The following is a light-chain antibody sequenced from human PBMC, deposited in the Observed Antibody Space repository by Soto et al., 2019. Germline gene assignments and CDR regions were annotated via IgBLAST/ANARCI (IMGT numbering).Light chain of an antibody. CDR2: VAS. V-gene: IGKV1-12*01. CDR3: QQAKSFPYT. Sequence: DIQMTQSPSSVSASVGDRVTITCRASQGIDNWLAWYQQKPGKAPKLLIYVASNLQSGVPSRFSGSGSGTEFTLTISSLQPEDSATYYCQQAKSFPYTFGQGTKVDIK. CDR1: QGIDNW. J-gene: IGKJ2*01.